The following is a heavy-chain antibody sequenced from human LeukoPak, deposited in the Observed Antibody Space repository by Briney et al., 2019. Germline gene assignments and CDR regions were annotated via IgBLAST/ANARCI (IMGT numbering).Heavy chain of an antibody. Sequence: SETLSLTCTVSGGSISSYYWSWIRQPPGKGLEWIGYIYYSGSTNYNPSLKSRVTISVDTSKSQFSLKLSSVTAADTAVYYCASGTAWGYYFDYWGQGTLVTVSS. CDR3: ASGTAWGYYFDY. CDR2: IYYSGST. V-gene: IGHV4-59*08. D-gene: IGHD7-27*01. CDR1: GGSISSYY. J-gene: IGHJ4*02.